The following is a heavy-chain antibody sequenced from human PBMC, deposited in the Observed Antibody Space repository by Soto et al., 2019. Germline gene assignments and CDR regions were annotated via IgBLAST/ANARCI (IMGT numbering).Heavy chain of an antibody. CDR1: GYTFTSYD. Sequence: QVQLVQSGAEVKKPGASVKVSCKASGYTFTSYDINWVRQATGQGLEWMGWMNPNSGNTGYAQKFQGRVTMPRITPRSTGDMERTTLSSEDTAVYYCARGLLEGYGGDEPSYWGQGSLVAVSS. D-gene: IGHD5-12*01. V-gene: IGHV1-8*01. CDR2: MNPNSGNT. J-gene: IGHJ4*02. CDR3: ARGLLEGYGGDEPSY.